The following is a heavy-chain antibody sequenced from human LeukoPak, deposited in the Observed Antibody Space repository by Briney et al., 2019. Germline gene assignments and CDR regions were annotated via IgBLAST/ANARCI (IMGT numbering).Heavy chain of an antibody. CDR2: INHSGST. CDR3: ARGGYCSGGSCSRYFDY. D-gene: IGHD2-15*01. CDR1: GGSFSGYY. Sequence: PSETLSLTCAVYGGSFSGYYWSWFRQPPGKGLEWIGEINHSGSTNYNPSLKSRVTISVDTSKNQFSLKLSSVTAADTAVYYCARGGYCSGGSCSRYFDYWGQGTLVTVSS. J-gene: IGHJ4*02. V-gene: IGHV4-34*01.